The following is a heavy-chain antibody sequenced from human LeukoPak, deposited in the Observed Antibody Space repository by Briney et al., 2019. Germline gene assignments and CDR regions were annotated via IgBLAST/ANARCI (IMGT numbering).Heavy chain of an antibody. CDR2: INPNSGGT. CDR3: ARAQTYYYDSSGYYYSDY. CDR1: GGTFSNYA. J-gene: IGHJ4*02. D-gene: IGHD3-22*01. Sequence: ASVKVSCKASGGTFSNYAISWVRQAPGQGLEWMGRINPNSGGTNYAQKFQGRVTMTRDTSISTAYMELSRLRSDDTAVYYCARAQTYYYDSSGYYYSDYWGQGTLVTVSS. V-gene: IGHV1-2*06.